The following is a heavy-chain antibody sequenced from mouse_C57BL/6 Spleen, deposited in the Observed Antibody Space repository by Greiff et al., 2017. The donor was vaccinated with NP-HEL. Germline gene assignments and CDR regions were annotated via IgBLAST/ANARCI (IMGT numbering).Heavy chain of an antibody. CDR2: IDPETGGT. CDR3: TRSDYGSSWYFDG. Sequence: VQLQQSGAELVRPGASVTLSCKASGYTFTDYEMHWVKQTPVHGLEWIGAIDPETGGTAYNQKFKGKAILTADKSSSTAYMELRSLTSEDSAVYYWTRSDYGSSWYFDGWGTGTTVTVSS. J-gene: IGHJ1*03. D-gene: IGHD1-1*01. CDR1: GYTFTDYE. V-gene: IGHV1-15*01.